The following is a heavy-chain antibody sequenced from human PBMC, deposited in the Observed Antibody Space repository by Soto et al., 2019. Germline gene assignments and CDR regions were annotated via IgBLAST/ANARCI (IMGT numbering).Heavy chain of an antibody. CDR1: GLTFSTYA. Sequence: GGVLRLACAASGLTFSTYAMGWGRQSPRKGLEGVSAMSGGGATTHQGDAGKGRFTISRDSTNKTLYIELNRVGAEDTAGYFYYSGSTNYTPSLKSPVTIPVDTSKTQFSLKLSSVTAADTAVYSCARGGRDNYYGSGSYYNGFRFDYWGQGTLVTVSS. CDR2: MSGGGATT. J-gene: IGHJ4*02. CDR3: YSGSTNYTPSLKSPVTIPVDTSKTQFSLKLSSVTAADTAVYSCARGGRDNYYGSGSYYNGFRFDY. V-gene: IGHV3-23*01. D-gene: IGHD1-26*01.